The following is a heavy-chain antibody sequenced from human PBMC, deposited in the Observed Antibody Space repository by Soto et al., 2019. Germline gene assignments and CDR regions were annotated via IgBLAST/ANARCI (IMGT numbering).Heavy chain of an antibody. V-gene: IGHV3-30*18. CDR1: GCIFSNYA. CDR2: ISHDGRKK. Sequence: TGGSLRLSCAASGCIFSNYAMHWVRQAPGKGLEWVTLISHDGRKKYYADAVKGRFTISRDNSKNTLYLQMNSLRAEDTAVYYCAKDQGSSWYEIDYWGQGTLVTVSS. CDR3: AKDQGSSWYEIDY. D-gene: IGHD6-13*01. J-gene: IGHJ4*02.